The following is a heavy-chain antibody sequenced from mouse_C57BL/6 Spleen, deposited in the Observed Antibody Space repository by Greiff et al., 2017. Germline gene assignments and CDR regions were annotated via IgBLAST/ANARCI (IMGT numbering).Heavy chain of an antibody. V-gene: IGHV1-52*01. J-gene: IGHJ2*01. CDR3: ARDSSGFLDY. CDR1: GYTFTSYW. Sequence: QVQLQQPGAELVRPGSSVKLSCKASGYTFTSYWIHWVKQRPIQGLEWIGNIDPSDSETHYNQKFKDKATLTVDKSSSTAYMQLRSLTSEDSAVYYCARDSSGFLDYWGQATTLTVSS. D-gene: IGHD3-2*02. CDR2: IDPSDSET.